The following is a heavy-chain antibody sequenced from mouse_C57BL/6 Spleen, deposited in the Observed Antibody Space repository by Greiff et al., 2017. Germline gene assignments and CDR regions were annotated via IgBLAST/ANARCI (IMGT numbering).Heavy chain of an antibody. CDR2: IDPENGDT. CDR1: GFNIKDDY. Sequence: VQLKQSGAELVRPGASVKLSCTASGFNIKDDYMHWVKQRPEQGLEWIGWIDPENGDTEYASKFQGKATITADTSSNTAYLQLSSLTSEDTAVYYCTSYGSLPFDYWGQGTTLTVSS. CDR3: TSYGSLPFDY. V-gene: IGHV14-4*01. J-gene: IGHJ2*01. D-gene: IGHD1-1*01.